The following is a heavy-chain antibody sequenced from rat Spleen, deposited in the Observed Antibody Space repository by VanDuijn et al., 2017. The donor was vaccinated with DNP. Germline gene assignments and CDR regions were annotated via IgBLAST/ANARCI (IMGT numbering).Heavy chain of an antibody. CDR1: GFIFSDYA. CDR2: IIYDGSSA. V-gene: IGHV5S10*01. J-gene: IGHJ2*01. CDR3: TTRGNYGGYDY. D-gene: IGHD1-11*01. Sequence: EVQLVESGGGLVRPGNSLRLSCAASGFIFSDYAMAWVRQSPKMGLEWVSTIIYDGSSAFYRDPVTGRFTISRDFAKSTLYLQMDSLRSEDSATYYCTTRGNYGGYDYWGQGVMVTVSS.